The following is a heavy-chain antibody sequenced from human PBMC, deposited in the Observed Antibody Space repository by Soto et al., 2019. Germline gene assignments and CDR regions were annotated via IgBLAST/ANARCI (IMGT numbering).Heavy chain of an antibody. Sequence: PTETLSLTFAVYGGSFSGYYWSWIRQPPGKGLEWIGEINHGGSTNYNPSLKSRVTISVDTSKNQFSLKVTSVTAADTAVYYCVRGRTYCHSTSCLPVYYMDVWVKGTTVTVSS. J-gene: IGHJ6*03. CDR2: INHGGST. CDR3: VRGRTYCHSTSCLPVYYMDV. CDR1: GGSFSGYY. V-gene: IGHV4-34*01. D-gene: IGHD2-2*01.